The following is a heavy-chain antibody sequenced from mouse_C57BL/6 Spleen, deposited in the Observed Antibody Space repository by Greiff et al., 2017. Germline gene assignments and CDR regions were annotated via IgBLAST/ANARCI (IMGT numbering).Heavy chain of an antibody. J-gene: IGHJ3*01. CDR2: IDPENGDT. CDR3: TTGAY. CDR1: GFNIKDDY. Sequence: VQLQQSGAELVRPGASVKLSCTASGFNIKDDYMHWVKQRPEQGLEWIGWIDPENGDTEYASQFQGKATITADTSSNTAYLQLSSLTSEDTAVYYCTTGAYWGQGTLVTVSA. V-gene: IGHV14-4*01.